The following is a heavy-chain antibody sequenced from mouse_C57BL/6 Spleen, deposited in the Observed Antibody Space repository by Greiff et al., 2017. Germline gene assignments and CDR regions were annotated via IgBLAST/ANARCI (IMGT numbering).Heavy chain of an antibody. CDR3: ARRRRYAMDY. CDR1: GYTFTSYW. V-gene: IGHV1-69*01. J-gene: IGHJ4*01. Sequence: QVQLQQPGAELVMPGASVKLSCKASGYTFTSYWMHWVKQRPGQGLEWIGEIDPSDSYTNYNQKFKGKSTLTVDKSSSTAYMQLSSLTSEDSAVYYCARRRRYAMDYWGQGTSVTVSS. CDR2: IDPSDSYT.